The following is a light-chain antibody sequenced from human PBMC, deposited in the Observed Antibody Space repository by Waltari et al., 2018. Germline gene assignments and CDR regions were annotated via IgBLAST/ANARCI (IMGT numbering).Light chain of an antibody. Sequence: QSALTQPASVSGSPGPSITISCTGTARDVGAYKLVPCYQQNTGKAPQLVIYEATKRPSGISNRFSGSKSGNTASLTISGLQDEDEATYHCCSYAGSSVWIFGGGTKLTVL. CDR1: ARDVGAYKL. V-gene: IGLV2-23*01. J-gene: IGLJ2*01. CDR3: CSYAGSSVWI. CDR2: EAT.